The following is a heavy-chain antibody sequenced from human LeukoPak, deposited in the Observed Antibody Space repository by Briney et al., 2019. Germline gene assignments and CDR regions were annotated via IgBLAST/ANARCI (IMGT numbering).Heavy chain of an antibody. CDR3: ARDYYGSGSYYDNWFDP. J-gene: IGHJ5*02. CDR1: GYTFTSYY. D-gene: IGHD3-10*01. V-gene: IGHV1-46*01. CDR2: INPSGGST. Sequence: ASVKVSCKASGYTFTSYYMHWVRQAPGQGLEWMGIINPSGGSTSYAQKFPGRVTMTRDTSTSTVYMGLSSLRSEDTAVYYCARDYYGSGSYYDNWFDPWGQGTLVTVSS.